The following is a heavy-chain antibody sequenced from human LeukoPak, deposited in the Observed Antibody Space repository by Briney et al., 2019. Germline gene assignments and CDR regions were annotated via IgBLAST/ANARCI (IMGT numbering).Heavy chain of an antibody. CDR2: IKQDGSEK. J-gene: IGHJ3*02. CDR1: GFTFSSYW. V-gene: IGHV3-7*01. D-gene: IGHD5-24*01. CDR3: ARELGNVEMAPSHAFDI. Sequence: GGSLRLSCAASGFTFSSYWMSWVRQAPGKGLEWVANIKQDGSEKYYVDSVKGRFTISRDNAKNSLYLQMNSLRAEDTAVYYCARELGNVEMAPSHAFDIWGQGTMVTVSS.